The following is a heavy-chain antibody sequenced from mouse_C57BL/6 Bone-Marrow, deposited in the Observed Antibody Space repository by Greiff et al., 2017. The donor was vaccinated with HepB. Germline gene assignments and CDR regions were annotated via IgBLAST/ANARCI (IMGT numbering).Heavy chain of an antibody. D-gene: IGHD1-1*01. V-gene: IGHV5-6*02. CDR2: ISSGGSYT. CDR1: GFTFSSYG. CDR3: ARHGRGTTEEDY. Sequence: DVKLVESGGDLVKPGGSLKLSCAASGFTFSSYGMSWVRQTPDKRLEWVATISSGGSYTYYPDSVKGRFTISRDNAKNTLYLQMSSLKSEDTAMYYCARHGRGTTEEDYWGQGTTLTVSS. J-gene: IGHJ2*01.